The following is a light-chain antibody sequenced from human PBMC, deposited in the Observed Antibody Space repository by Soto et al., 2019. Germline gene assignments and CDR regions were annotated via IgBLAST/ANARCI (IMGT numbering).Light chain of an antibody. J-gene: IGLJ1*01. Sequence: QSVLTQPASVSGSPGQSITISCTGTSSDVGGYNYVSWYQQHPGKAPKLMIYDVGNWPSGVSNRFSGSKSGNTASLTISGLQAEDEADYYCSSYTSSSTLGVFGTGTKVTVL. V-gene: IGLV2-14*01. CDR3: SSYTSSSTLGV. CDR1: SSDVGGYNY. CDR2: DVG.